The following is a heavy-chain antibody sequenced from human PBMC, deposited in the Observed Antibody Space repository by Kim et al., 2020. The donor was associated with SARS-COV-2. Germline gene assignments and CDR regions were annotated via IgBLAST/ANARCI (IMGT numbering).Heavy chain of an antibody. CDR3: ARRRVWGNWFDP. V-gene: IGHV1-8*01. Sequence: GYAQKFQGRVTMTRTTSISTAYMELSSLRSEDTAVYYCARRRVWGNWFDPWGQGTLVTVSS. J-gene: IGHJ5*02. D-gene: IGHD3-16*01.